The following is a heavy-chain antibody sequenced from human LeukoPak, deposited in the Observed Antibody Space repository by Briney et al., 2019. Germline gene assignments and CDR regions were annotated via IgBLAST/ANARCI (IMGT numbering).Heavy chain of an antibody. Sequence: GSLRLSCAASGFTFSDYYMSWIRQAPGKGLEWVSYISSSGSTIYYADSMKGRFTISRDNAKNSLYLQMNSLRAEDTAVYYCAREGERYSSSGYFDYWGQGTLVTVSS. CDR1: GFTFSDYY. D-gene: IGHD6-6*01. V-gene: IGHV3-11*01. J-gene: IGHJ4*02. CDR3: AREGERYSSSGYFDY. CDR2: ISSSGSTI.